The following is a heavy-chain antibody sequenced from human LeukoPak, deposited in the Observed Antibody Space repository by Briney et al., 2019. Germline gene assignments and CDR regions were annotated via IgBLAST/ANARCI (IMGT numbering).Heavy chain of an antibody. D-gene: IGHD2-21*02. CDR2: LYHSGST. CDR3: ARHALATATDPSFDY. CDR1: GGSISTPGYY. J-gene: IGHJ4*02. V-gene: IGHV4-39*01. Sequence: SETLSLTCTVSGGSISTPGYYWGWIRQPPGKGLEWIGSLYHSGSTYYKPSLKSRATISVDKSKNQCSLKLRSVTAADTAVYYCARHALATATDPSFDYWGQGTLVTVSS.